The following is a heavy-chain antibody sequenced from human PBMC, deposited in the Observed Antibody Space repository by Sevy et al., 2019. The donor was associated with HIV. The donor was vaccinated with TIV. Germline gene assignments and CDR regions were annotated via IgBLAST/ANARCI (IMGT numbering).Heavy chain of an antibody. Sequence: GGSLRLSCAASGFPFNDHAMHWVRQVPGKGLEWVSGVSWNSRYIGYADSVKGRFTISRDNARHFLFLEMISLRPEDTDLYYCAKDINRGCDGVNCYSYYYYFYGLDVWGQGTTVTVSS. J-gene: IGHJ6*02. V-gene: IGHV3-9*01. CDR1: GFPFNDHA. D-gene: IGHD2-21*01. CDR2: VSWNSRYI. CDR3: AKDINRGCDGVNCYSYYYYFYGLDV.